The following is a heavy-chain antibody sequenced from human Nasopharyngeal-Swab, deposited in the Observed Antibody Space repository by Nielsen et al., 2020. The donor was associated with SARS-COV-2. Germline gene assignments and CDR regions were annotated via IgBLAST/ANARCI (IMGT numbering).Heavy chain of an antibody. J-gene: IGHJ3*02. CDR1: GFTFSSYG. V-gene: IGHV3-30*02. CDR2: IRYDGSNK. CDR3: AKDMTAKYCSSTSCQREDAFDI. D-gene: IGHD2-2*01. Sequence: GESLRLSCAASGFTFSSYGMHWVRQAPGKGLEWVAFIRYDGSNKYYADSVKGRFTISRDNSKNTLYLQMNSLRAEDTAVYYCAKDMTAKYCSSTSCQREDAFDIWGQGTMVTVSS.